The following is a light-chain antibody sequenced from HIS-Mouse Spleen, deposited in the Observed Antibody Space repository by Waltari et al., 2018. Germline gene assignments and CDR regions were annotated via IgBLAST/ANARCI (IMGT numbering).Light chain of an antibody. CDR1: SRDVGVYNY. Sequence: QSALTQPPSASGSPGQSVTISCTGTSRDVGVYNYVTWYQQHPGKATKLMIYEVSKRPSGVPDRFSGSKSGNTASLTVSGLQAEDEADYYCSSYAGSNNLGVFGTGTKVTVL. CDR2: EVS. CDR3: SSYAGSNNLGV. J-gene: IGLJ1*01. V-gene: IGLV2-8*01.